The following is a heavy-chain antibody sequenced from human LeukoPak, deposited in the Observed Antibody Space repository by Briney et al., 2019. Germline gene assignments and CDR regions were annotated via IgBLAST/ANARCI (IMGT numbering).Heavy chain of an antibody. J-gene: IGHJ4*02. CDR3: ARTLGGYSYGYVGYYFDY. CDR2: ISAYNGNT. D-gene: IGHD5-18*01. Sequence: GASVKVSCKASGYTFTSYGISWVRQAPGQGLEWMGWISAYNGNTNYAQKLQGRVTMTTDTSTSTAYMELRSLRSDDTAVYYCARTLGGYSYGYVGYYFDYWGQGTLVTVSS. CDR1: GYTFTSYG. V-gene: IGHV1-18*01.